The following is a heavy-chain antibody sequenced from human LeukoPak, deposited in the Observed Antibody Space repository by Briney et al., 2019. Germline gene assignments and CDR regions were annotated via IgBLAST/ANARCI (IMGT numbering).Heavy chain of an antibody. D-gene: IGHD4-17*01. CDR2: INPNSGGT. Sequence: ASVKVSCKASGYTFTGYYMHWVRQAPGQGLEWMGWINPNSGGTNYAQKFQGWVTMTRDTSISTAYMELSRLRSDDTAVYYCAINNDYGDRRGGWFDPWGQGTLVTVSS. CDR3: AINNDYGDRRGGWFDP. J-gene: IGHJ5*02. CDR1: GYTFTGYY. V-gene: IGHV1-2*04.